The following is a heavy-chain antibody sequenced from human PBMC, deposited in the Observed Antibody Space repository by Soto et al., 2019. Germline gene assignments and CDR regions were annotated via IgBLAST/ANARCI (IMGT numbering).Heavy chain of an antibody. CDR1: GGTFSSYA. CDR2: IIPIFGTA. V-gene: IGHV1-69*13. J-gene: IGHJ1*01. Sequence: SVKVSCKASGGTFSSYAISWVRQAPGQGLEWMGGIIPIFGTANYAQKFQGRVTITADESTSTAYMELSSLRSEDTAVYYCARGIAAAGRRYEYFQHWGQGTLVTVSS. D-gene: IGHD6-13*01. CDR3: ARGIAAAGRRYEYFQH.